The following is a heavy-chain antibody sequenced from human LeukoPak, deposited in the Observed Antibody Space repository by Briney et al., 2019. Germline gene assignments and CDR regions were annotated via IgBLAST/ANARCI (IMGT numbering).Heavy chain of an antibody. Sequence: SETLSLTCAVYGGSFSGYYWSWIRQPPGKGLEWIGEINHSGSTNYNPSLKSRVTISVDTSKNQFSLKLSSVTAADTAVYYCAATWCTSCFLGMDVWGKGTTATVSS. V-gene: IGHV4-34*01. CDR1: GGSFSGYY. CDR3: AATWCTSCFLGMDV. D-gene: IGHD2-2*01. CDR2: INHSGST. J-gene: IGHJ6*03.